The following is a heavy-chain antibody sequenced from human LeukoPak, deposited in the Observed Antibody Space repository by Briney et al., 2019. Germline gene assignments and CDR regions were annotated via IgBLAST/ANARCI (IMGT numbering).Heavy chain of an antibody. J-gene: IGHJ6*03. CDR1: GGSITSYY. D-gene: IGHD3-3*01. V-gene: IGHV4-59*01. Sequence: PSETLSLTCTVSGGSITSYYWSWIRQPPGKGLEWIGHISYTGSTNYNPSLKSRVTISVDTSKNQFSLKLSSVTAADTAVYYCVREHDFWSGYSGPDYYYMDVWGKGTTVTVSS. CDR2: ISYTGST. CDR3: VREHDFWSGYSGPDYYYMDV.